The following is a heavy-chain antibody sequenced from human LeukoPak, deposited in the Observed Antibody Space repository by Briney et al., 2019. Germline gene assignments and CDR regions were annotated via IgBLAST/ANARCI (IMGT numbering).Heavy chain of an antibody. D-gene: IGHD2-8*02. CDR2: ISESGGTT. Sequence: GGSLRLSCAASGFTFSTYAMSWVRQAPGKGLEWVSGISESGGTTYYEDSAKGRFTISRDNFKSTLYLQMNSLRAEDTAVYYCAKDPTTSWYWYFQHWGQGTLVTVSS. CDR1: GFTFSTYA. CDR3: AKDPTTSWYWYFQH. V-gene: IGHV3-23*01. J-gene: IGHJ1*01.